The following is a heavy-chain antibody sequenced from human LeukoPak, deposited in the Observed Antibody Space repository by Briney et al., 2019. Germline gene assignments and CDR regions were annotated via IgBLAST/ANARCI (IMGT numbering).Heavy chain of an antibody. Sequence: PVGSLRLSCAASGFTFNSYGMHWVRQAPGKGLEWVAVMWYDGSNKYYADSVKGRFTISRDDSKNTQYLQMNSLRAEDTAMYYCARGLPPVMKYYFDYWGQGTLVTVSS. CDR3: ARGLPPVMKYYFDY. CDR2: MWYDGSNK. V-gene: IGHV3-33*01. D-gene: IGHD4-11*01. CDR1: GFTFNSYG. J-gene: IGHJ4*02.